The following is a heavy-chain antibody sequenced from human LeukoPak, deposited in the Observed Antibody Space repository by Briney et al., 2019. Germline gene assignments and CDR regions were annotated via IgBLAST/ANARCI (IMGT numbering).Heavy chain of an antibody. CDR2: IYISGST. CDR1: GGSISSGSYY. V-gene: IGHV4-61*02. D-gene: IGHD3-10*01. CDR3: ARAVGSGSFQTYYYYMDV. Sequence: SETLSLTCTVSGGSISSGSYYWSWIRQPAGKGLEWIGRIYISGSTNYNPSLKSRVTISIDTSKNQFSLKLSSVTAADTAVYYCARAVGSGSFQTYYYYMDVWGKGTTVTISS. J-gene: IGHJ6*03.